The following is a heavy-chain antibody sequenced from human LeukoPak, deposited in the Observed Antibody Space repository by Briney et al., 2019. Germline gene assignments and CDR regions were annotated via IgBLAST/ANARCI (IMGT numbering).Heavy chain of an antibody. CDR2: IYTSGST. Sequence: SETLSLTCTVSGGSISSYYWSWIRQPAGKGLEWIGRIYTSGSTNYNPSLKSRVTMSVDTSKNQFSLKLSSVAAADTAVYYCARVGLSSWYTGETPGGAFDIWGQGTMVTVSS. CDR3: ARVGLSSWYTGETPGGAFDI. V-gene: IGHV4-4*07. CDR1: GGSISSYY. J-gene: IGHJ3*02. D-gene: IGHD6-13*01.